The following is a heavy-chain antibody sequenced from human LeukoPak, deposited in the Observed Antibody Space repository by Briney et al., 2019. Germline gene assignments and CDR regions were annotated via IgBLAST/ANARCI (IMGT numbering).Heavy chain of an antibody. D-gene: IGHD3-10*01. CDR2: IYTSGST. J-gene: IGHJ4*02. CDR3: ARELRFSPMVRGVVFDY. V-gene: IGHV4-4*07. CDR1: GGSISSYY. Sequence: PSETLSLTCTVSGGSISSYYWSWIRQPAGKGLEWIGRIYTSGSTNYNPSLKSRVTMSVDTSKNQFSLKLSSVTAADTAVYYCARELRFSPMVRGVVFDYWGQGTLVTVSS.